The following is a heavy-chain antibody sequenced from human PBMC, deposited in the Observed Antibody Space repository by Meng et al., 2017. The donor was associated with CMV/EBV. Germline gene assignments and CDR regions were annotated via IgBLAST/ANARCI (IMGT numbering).Heavy chain of an antibody. CDR3: ARHSSMRLSCWFDP. Sequence: SQTLSLTCTVSGGSISSSSYYWGWIRQPPGKGLEWIGSIYYSGSTYYNPSLKSRVTISVDTSKNQFSLKLSSVTAADTAVYYCARHSSMRLSCWFDPWGQGTLLTVSS. V-gene: IGHV4-39*01. J-gene: IGHJ5*02. CDR2: IYYSGST. CDR1: GGSISSSSYY. D-gene: IGHD3-16*02.